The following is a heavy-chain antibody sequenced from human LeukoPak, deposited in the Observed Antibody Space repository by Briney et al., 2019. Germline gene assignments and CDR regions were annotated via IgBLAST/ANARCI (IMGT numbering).Heavy chain of an antibody. CDR3: ASTGGYYDSSGYLT. CDR2: IYTSGST. Sequence: SETLSLTCTVSGGSISSGSYYWSWIRQPAGKGLEWIGRIYTSGSTNYNPSLKSRVTISVDTSKNQFSLKLSSVTAADTAVYYCASTGGYYDSSGYLTWGQGTLVTVSS. D-gene: IGHD3-22*01. J-gene: IGHJ5*02. CDR1: GGSISSGSYY. V-gene: IGHV4-61*02.